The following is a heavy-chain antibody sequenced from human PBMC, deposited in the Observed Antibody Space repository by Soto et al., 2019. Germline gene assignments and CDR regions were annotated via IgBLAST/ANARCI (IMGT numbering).Heavy chain of an antibody. V-gene: IGHV3-23*01. D-gene: IGHD3-10*01. CDR2: ISGSGGST. J-gene: IGHJ6*02. CDR1: GFTFSSYA. CDR3: TTGLGWVGFGMDV. Sequence: GGSLRLSCAASGFTFSSYAMSWVRQAPGKGLEWVSAISGSGGSTYYADSVKGRFTISRDDSKNTLYLQMNSLKTEDTAVYYCTTGLGWVGFGMDVWGQGTTVTVSS.